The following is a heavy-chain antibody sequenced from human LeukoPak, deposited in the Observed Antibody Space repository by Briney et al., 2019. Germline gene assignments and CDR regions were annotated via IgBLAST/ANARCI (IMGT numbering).Heavy chain of an antibody. CDR2: IYWDDDE. J-gene: IGHJ3*02. D-gene: IGHD6-19*01. Sequence: SGPALVKPTQTLTLTCTFSGFSLGTSGMCVSWIRQPPGKALEWLALIYWDDDEYYSTSLKTRLTISKDTSKNQVVLTMTNMHPVDTATYYCARIDRSMAVAGTRVDAFDIWGQGTMVTVSS. CDR3: ARIDRSMAVAGTRVDAFDI. V-gene: IGHV2-70*01. CDR1: GFSLGTSGMC.